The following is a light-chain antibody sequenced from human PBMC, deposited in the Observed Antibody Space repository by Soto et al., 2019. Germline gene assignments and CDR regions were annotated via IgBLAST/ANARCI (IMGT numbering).Light chain of an antibody. CDR2: EVN. CDR3: SSYADSNNFI. Sequence: QSALTQPPSASGSPGQSVTISCTGTSSDVGGYKYVSWYQQHPGKAPKLMIYEVNKRPSGVPDRFSGSKSGNTASLTVSGLQAEDEADYYCSSYADSNNFIFGTETKVTV. J-gene: IGLJ1*01. CDR1: SSDVGGYKY. V-gene: IGLV2-8*01.